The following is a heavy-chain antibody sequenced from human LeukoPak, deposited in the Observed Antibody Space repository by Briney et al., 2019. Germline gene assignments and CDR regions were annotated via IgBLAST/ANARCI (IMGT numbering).Heavy chain of an antibody. CDR3: TTEDIVVVPAAAWGNYYYMDV. V-gene: IGHV3-15*01. CDR2: IKSKTDGGTT. D-gene: IGHD2-2*01. Sequence: GGSLRLSCAASGFTFSNAWMSWVRQAPGKGLEWVGRIKSKTDGGTTDYAAPVKGRFTISRDDSKNTLYLQMNSLKTEDTAVYYCTTEDIVVVPAAAWGNYYYMDVWGKGTTVTVSS. J-gene: IGHJ6*03. CDR1: GFTFSNAW.